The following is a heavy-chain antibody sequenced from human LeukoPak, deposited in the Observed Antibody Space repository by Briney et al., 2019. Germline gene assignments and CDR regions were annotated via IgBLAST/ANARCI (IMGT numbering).Heavy chain of an antibody. V-gene: IGHV5-51*01. Sequence: GESLKISCKGSGYSFTNYWIGWVRQMPGKGLEWMGIIYPGDSDTRYSPSFQGQVTISADKSISTAYLQWSSLKASDTAMYYCARQTAAAKTTKEYYYYYYGMDVWGQGTTVTVSS. CDR3: ARQTAAAKTTKEYYYYYYGMDV. CDR2: IYPGDSDT. CDR1: GYSFTNYW. J-gene: IGHJ6*02. D-gene: IGHD6-13*01.